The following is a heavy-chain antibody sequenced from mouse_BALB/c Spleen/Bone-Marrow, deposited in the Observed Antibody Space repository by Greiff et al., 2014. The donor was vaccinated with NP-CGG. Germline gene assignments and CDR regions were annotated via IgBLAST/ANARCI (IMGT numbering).Heavy chain of an antibody. CDR1: GFNIKDYY. CDR2: IDPGNGDT. Sequence: VQLQQSGAELVRSGASVKLSCTASGFNIKDYYMHWVKQRPEQGLEWIGWIDPGNGDTEYAPKFQGKATMTADTSSSTAYLQLSSLTSEDTAVYYCNAEHGNYHYFDYWGQGTTLTVSS. V-gene: IGHV14-4*02. D-gene: IGHD6-1*01. J-gene: IGHJ2*01. CDR3: NAEHGNYHYFDY.